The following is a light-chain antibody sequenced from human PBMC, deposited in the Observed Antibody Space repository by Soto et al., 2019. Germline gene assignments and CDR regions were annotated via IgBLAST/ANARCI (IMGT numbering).Light chain of an antibody. CDR3: SSYTSSSTYV. CDR2: EVS. Sequence: QSALTQPASVSGSPGQSITISCTGTSSDVGGYNYVSWYQQHPGKAPKLMIYEVSNRPSGVSNRFSGSKSGNTASLTISGLQAEDEADYYCSSYTSSSTYVFGTGTKLNVL. J-gene: IGLJ1*01. V-gene: IGLV2-14*01. CDR1: SSDVGGYNY.